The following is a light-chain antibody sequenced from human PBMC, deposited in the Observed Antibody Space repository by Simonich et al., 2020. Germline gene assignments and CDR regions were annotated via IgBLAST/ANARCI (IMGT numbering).Light chain of an antibody. CDR2: EDS. CDR3: YSTDSSGNHRGV. J-gene: IGLJ3*02. CDR1: ALPKKY. Sequence: SYELTQPPSVSVSPGRTARITCSGDALPKKYAYWYQQKSGQATVLVIYEDSKRPSGIPERFSGSSSGTMATLTISGAQVEDEADYYCYSTDSSGNHRGVFGGGTKLTVL. V-gene: IGLV3-10*01.